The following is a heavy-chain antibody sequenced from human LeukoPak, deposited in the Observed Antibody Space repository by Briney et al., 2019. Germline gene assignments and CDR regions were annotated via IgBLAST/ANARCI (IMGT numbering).Heavy chain of an antibody. CDR1: GFTFSSCA. V-gene: IGHV3-23*01. D-gene: IGHD3-22*01. J-gene: IGHJ4*02. CDR3: AKDPTDFDSSGQTYFDY. Sequence: QSGGSLRLSCAASGFTFSSCAMNWVRQAPGKGLEWVSGISGSGGITHYADSVRGRFIISRDNSKNTLYLQMNSLRVEDTAVYYCAKDPTDFDSSGQTYFDYWGQGTLVTVSS. CDR2: ISGSGGIT.